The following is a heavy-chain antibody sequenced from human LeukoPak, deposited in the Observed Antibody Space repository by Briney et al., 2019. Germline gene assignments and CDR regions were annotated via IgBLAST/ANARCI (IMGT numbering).Heavy chain of an antibody. J-gene: IGHJ4*02. D-gene: IGHD3-16*01. CDR2: INPNGGGT. V-gene: IGHV1-2*04. Sequence: GASVKVSCKASGYTFTANYIHWVRQAPGQGLEWMGWINPNGGGTHYVQKFQGWVTLTRDTSISTLYMELSSLKSDDTAVYYCARGFGISWFDYWGQGTLVTVSS. CDR3: ARGFGISWFDY. CDR1: GYTFTANY.